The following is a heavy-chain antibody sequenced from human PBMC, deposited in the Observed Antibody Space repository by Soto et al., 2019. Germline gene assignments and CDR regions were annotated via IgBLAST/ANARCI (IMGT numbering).Heavy chain of an antibody. V-gene: IGHV3-15*07. CDR2: VKSKNDGGTT. Sequence: GGSLRLSCAASGFTFSNAWINWVRQAPGKGLEWVGRVKSKNDGGTTDFAAPVKGRFAISRDDSKNMVYLEMNSLQTEDTAIYYCTTDSYIASIIVRYDYWGHGTLVTVSS. D-gene: IGHD2-21*01. CDR1: GFTFSNAW. CDR3: TTDSYIASIIVRYDY. J-gene: IGHJ4*01.